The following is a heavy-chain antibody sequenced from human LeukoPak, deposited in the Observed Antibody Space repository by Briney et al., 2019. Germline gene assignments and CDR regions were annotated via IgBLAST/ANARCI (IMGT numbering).Heavy chain of an antibody. Sequence: SVKLCCKGSGGTFSSYAISWVRQPPGQGLEWMGRIITILGIANYAQKFQGRVTITADKSTSTAYMELTSLRSEDTAVYYCTRDRRYVDIVATDEYYFDYWGQGTLVTVSS. D-gene: IGHD5-12*01. V-gene: IGHV1-69*04. CDR1: GGTFSSYA. J-gene: IGHJ4*02. CDR3: TRDRRYVDIVATDEYYFDY. CDR2: IITILGIA.